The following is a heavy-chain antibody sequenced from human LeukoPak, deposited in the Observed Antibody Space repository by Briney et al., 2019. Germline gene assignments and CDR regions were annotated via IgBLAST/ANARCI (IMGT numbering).Heavy chain of an antibody. D-gene: IGHD1-26*01. J-gene: IGHJ4*02. CDR3: AKESQLSYSGTFYIDY. V-gene: IGHV3-30*02. Sequence: SGGSLRLSCAASGFTFSNYGMNWVRQAPGKGLEWVAFTRYDGSNEYYADSVRGRFTISRDSSKNTLYLQMNSLRPEDTAVYYCAKESQLSYSGTFYIDYWGQGTLVTVSS. CDR1: GFTFSNYG. CDR2: TRYDGSNE.